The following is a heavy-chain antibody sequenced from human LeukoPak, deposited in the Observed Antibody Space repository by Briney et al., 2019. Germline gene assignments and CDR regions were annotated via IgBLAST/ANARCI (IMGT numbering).Heavy chain of an antibody. CDR3: ARELIAAAGTSWFDP. CDR2: IYHSGST. CDR1: GGSISSYY. D-gene: IGHD6-13*01. V-gene: IGHV4-59*01. Sequence: SETLSLTCTVSGGSISSYYWSWIRQPPGKGLEWIGYIYHSGSTNYNPSLKSRVTISVDTSKNQFSLKLSSVTAADTAVYYCARELIAAAGTSWFDPWGQGTLVTVSS. J-gene: IGHJ5*02.